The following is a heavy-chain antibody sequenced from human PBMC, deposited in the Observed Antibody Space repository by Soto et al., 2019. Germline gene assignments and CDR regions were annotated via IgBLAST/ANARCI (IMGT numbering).Heavy chain of an antibody. CDR3: TTEAHIVVVPAAIYYYYYYGMDV. Sequence: PGGSLRLSCAASGFTFSNAWMSWVRQAPGKGLEWVGRIKSKTDGGTTDYAAPVKGRFTISRDDSKNTLYLQMNSLKTEDTAVYYCTTEAHIVVVPAAIYYYYYYGMDVWGQGTTVTVSS. V-gene: IGHV3-15*01. CDR2: IKSKTDGGTT. J-gene: IGHJ6*02. D-gene: IGHD2-2*01. CDR1: GFTFSNAW.